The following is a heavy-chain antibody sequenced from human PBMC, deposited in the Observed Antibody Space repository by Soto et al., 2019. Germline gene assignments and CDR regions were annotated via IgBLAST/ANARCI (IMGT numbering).Heavy chain of an antibody. CDR3: ARALEYYDFWSGYHYYYGMDV. CDR1: GFTFSKAW. CDR2: TRNKTNNYTT. Sequence: GGSLRLSCAASGFTFSKAWMNWVRQAPGKGLEWVGRTRNKTNNYTTEYAASVKGRFTISRDDSKNSLYLQMNSLKTEDTAVYYCARALEYYDFWSGYHYYYGMDVWGQGTTVTVSS. J-gene: IGHJ6*02. D-gene: IGHD3-3*01. V-gene: IGHV3-72*01.